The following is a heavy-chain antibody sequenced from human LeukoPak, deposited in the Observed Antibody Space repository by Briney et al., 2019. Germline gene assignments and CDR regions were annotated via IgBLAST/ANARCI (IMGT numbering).Heavy chain of an antibody. V-gene: IGHV3-48*04. CDR1: GFTFSSYS. D-gene: IGHD6-19*01. CDR3: ARDDSASSGWTGFFDY. Sequence: GGSLRLSCAASGFTFSSYSMNWVRQAPGKGLGWVSYISSSSYTIYYADSVKGRFTISRDDAKNSLYLQMNSLRAEDTAVYYCARDDSASSGWTGFFDYWGQGTLVTVSS. J-gene: IGHJ4*02. CDR2: ISSSSYTI.